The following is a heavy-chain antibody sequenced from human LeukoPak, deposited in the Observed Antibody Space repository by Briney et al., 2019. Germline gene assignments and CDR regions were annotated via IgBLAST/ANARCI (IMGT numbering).Heavy chain of an antibody. D-gene: IGHD3-22*01. CDR3: AKPRDSSGYYRKNPFDY. CDR1: AFTFINSG. J-gene: IGHJ4*02. Sequence: PGGSLRLSCAASAFTFINSGRSWVRQAPGKGLGWVSAISGSGGSTNYAPSVKGRFTISRDNFKNTLYLQMNSRRAEDTAVYYCAKPRDSSGYYRKNPFDYWGQGTLVTVSS. CDR2: ISGSGGST. V-gene: IGHV3-23*01.